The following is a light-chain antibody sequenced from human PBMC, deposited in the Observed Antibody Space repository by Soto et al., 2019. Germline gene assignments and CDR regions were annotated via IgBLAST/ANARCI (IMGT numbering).Light chain of an antibody. Sequence: EIVLTQSPATLSLSPGERATLSCRASQSVSSYLAWYQQKPGQAPRLLIYDASNRATGIPSRFSGSGSGTDFTLTLSSLEPEDFAVYYCQQRSNWVWAFGQGTKVEIK. CDR3: QQRSNWVWA. CDR1: QSVSSY. V-gene: IGKV3-11*01. CDR2: DAS. J-gene: IGKJ1*01.